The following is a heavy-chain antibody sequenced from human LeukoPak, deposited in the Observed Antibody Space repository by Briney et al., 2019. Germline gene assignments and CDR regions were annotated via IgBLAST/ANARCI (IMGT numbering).Heavy chain of an antibody. J-gene: IGHJ3*02. CDR2: IHYSGST. CDR1: GGSITSYY. CDR3: ARAYRSGWRDAFHI. Sequence: PSETLSLTCTVSGGSITSYYWSWLRQPPGEGLEWIGYIHYSGSTNYNPSLKTRVTISVDKSKNQFSLKLSSVTAADTAVYYCARAYRSGWRDAFHIWGQGAMVTVSS. D-gene: IGHD6-19*01. V-gene: IGHV4-59*12.